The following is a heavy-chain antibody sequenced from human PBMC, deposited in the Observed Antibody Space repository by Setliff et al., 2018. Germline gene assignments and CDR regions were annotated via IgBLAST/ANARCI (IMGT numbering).Heavy chain of an antibody. D-gene: IGHD3-16*01. CDR3: ARSMIQRNYYCGLDA. CDR2: IYVTEST. V-gene: IGHV4-4*07. Sequence: PSETLSLTCTVSGDSISNYYWNWIRQPAGKGLEWIGRIYVTESTKYNPSLKSRVTMSIDTSKNQLSLKLSSVTAADTAVYYCARSMIQRNYYCGLDAWGQGTTVTVSS. CDR1: GDSISNYY. J-gene: IGHJ6*02.